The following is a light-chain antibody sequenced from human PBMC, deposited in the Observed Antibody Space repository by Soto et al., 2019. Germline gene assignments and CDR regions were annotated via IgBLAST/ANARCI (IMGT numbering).Light chain of an antibody. CDR3: QQYNDWPRT. J-gene: IGKJ1*01. CDR2: GTS. CDR1: QSVSGN. V-gene: IGKV3-15*01. Sequence: EIVMTQSPATLSVSPGDRASLSCRASQSVSGNLAWYQQKPGQAPSLLIYGTSTRATVVPARFSGGGSGTEFTLTISSLQSEDFAVYYCQQYNDWPRTFGQGTKVDI.